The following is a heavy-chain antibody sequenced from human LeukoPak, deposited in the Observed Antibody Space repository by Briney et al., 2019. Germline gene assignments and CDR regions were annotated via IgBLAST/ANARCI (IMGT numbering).Heavy chain of an antibody. CDR2: ISYDGSNN. CDR1: GFTFSSYA. D-gene: IGHD6-13*01. Sequence: GGSLRLSCAASGFTFSSYAMHWVRQAPGKGLEWVAVISYDGSNNYYADSVKGRFTISRDNSKNTLYLQMNSLRAEDTAVYYCARADSSSLGFYYWGQGTLVTVSS. V-gene: IGHV3-30*04. CDR3: ARADSSSLGFYY. J-gene: IGHJ4*02.